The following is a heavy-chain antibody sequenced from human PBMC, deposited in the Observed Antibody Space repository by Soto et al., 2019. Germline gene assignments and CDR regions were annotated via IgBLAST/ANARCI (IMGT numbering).Heavy chain of an antibody. Sequence: GGSLRLSCAASGFTFDDYAMHWVRQAPGKGLEWVSGISWNSGSIGYADSVKGRFTISRDNAKNSLYLQMNSLRAEDTALYYCAKYVDTAIVYGMDVWGQGXTVTVSS. V-gene: IGHV3-9*01. CDR3: AKYVDTAIVYGMDV. J-gene: IGHJ6*02. CDR1: GFTFDDYA. CDR2: ISWNSGSI. D-gene: IGHD5-18*01.